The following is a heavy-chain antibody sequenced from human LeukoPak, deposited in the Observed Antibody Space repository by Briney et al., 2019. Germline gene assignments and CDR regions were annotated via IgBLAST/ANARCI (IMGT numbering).Heavy chain of an antibody. J-gene: IGHJ3*02. CDR3: ARDRSLYSSTWYVPRGGFDI. Sequence: SVKVSCKASGGTFSNYAIGWVRQAPGQGLEWMGGVIPIFSTANYAQKFQGRVTITADRSTSTAYMELSSLRSEDTAVYYCARDRSLYSSTWYVPRGGFDIWGQGTMVTVSS. CDR2: VIPIFSTA. CDR1: GGTFSNYA. V-gene: IGHV1-69*06. D-gene: IGHD6-13*01.